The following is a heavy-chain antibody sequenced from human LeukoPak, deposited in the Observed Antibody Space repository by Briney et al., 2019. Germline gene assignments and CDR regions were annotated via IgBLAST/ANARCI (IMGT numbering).Heavy chain of an antibody. CDR2: IWHDGSNK. J-gene: IGHJ4*02. Sequence: GGSLRLSCAASGFTFSTYGMHWVRQAPGKGLEWLAMIWHDGSNKNYADSVKGRFTISGDNSKNTLYLQMNSLRAEDTAVFYCARVGSSWSNDYWGQGTLVTVSS. D-gene: IGHD6-13*01. V-gene: IGHV3-33*01. CDR3: ARVGSSWSNDY. CDR1: GFTFSTYG.